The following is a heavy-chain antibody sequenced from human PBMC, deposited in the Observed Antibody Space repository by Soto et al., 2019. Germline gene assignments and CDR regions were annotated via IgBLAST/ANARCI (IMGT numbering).Heavy chain of an antibody. D-gene: IGHD6-19*01. CDR1: GFTFSSHW. CDR2: IKQDGTEK. J-gene: IGHJ4*02. V-gene: IGHV3-7*01. CDR3: ARDSSSGWCTDY. Sequence: EVPLVESGGGLVQPGGSLRLSCAGSGFTFSSHWMNWVRQVPGKGLEWVANIKQDGTEKRYVDSVKGRFTISRDNAKNSLFLQMNSLRAEDTAVYYCARDSSSGWCTDYWGQGTLVTVSS.